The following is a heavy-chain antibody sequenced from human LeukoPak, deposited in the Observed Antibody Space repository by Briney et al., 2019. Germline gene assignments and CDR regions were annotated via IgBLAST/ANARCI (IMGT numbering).Heavy chain of an antibody. CDR3: ARDQGGGTSY. CDR2: ISSSSSTI. V-gene: IGHV3-48*01. D-gene: IGHD2-15*01. J-gene: IGHJ4*02. CDR1: GFTFSSYS. Sequence: GGSLRLSCAASGFTFSSYSMNWVRQAPGKGLEWVSYISSSSSTIYYADPVKGRFTISRDNAKNSLYLQMNSLRAEDTATYYCARDQGGGTSYWGQGTLVTVSS.